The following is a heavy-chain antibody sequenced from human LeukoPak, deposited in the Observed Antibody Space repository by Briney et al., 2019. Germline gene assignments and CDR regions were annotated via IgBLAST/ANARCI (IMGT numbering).Heavy chain of an antibody. J-gene: IGHJ6*02. D-gene: IGHD3-10*01. V-gene: IGHV4-59*08. CDR1: GGSIRNYY. CDR2: SYNSGIT. CDR3: ARHRSRLLWYGMDV. Sequence: SETLSLTCTVSGGSIRNYYWSWLRQPPGKGLEWIGHSYNSGITSYDPSLKSRVTISVDTSKNRISLQLSSVTAADTAVYYCARHRSRLLWYGMDVWGQGTTVTVSS.